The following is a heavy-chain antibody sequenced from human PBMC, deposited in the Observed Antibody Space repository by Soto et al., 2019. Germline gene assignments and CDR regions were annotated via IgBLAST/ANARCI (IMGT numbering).Heavy chain of an antibody. CDR2: VCTGGAT. D-gene: IGHD1-1*01. Sequence: GGSLRLSCVGSGFDVTTNCMRWVRQAPGKGLECVSIVCTGGATHYADSVKGRFTISRDSSKNTVHLQMNNVRAEDTAVYYCVRDKRTISGIFPGYWGQGT. CDR3: VRDKRTISGIFPGY. J-gene: IGHJ4*02. V-gene: IGHV3-53*01. CDR1: GFDVTTNC.